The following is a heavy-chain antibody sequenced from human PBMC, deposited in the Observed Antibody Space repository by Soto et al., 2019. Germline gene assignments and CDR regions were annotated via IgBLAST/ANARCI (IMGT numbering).Heavy chain of an antibody. CDR3: AGSDGHNRMKAPYNYYYYAVGV. J-gene: IGHJ6*02. V-gene: IGHV3-48*03. D-gene: IGHD2-15*01. Sequence: PRGSLRLSCAASGFTSSSYEMNWVRQAPGKGLEWVSYISGSGSITQDADSVKGRFTISRDNARYHLYLQMNSLRGEDKAVYYCAGSDGHNRMKAPYNYYYYAVGVWGRGTTVTVSS. CDR2: ISGSGSIT. CDR1: GFTSSSYE.